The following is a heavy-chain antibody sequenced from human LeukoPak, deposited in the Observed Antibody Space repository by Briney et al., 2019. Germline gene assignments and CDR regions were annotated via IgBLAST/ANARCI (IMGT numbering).Heavy chain of an antibody. CDR3: ARHRRGDCSSASCYTDY. CDR2: IYYSGST. Sequence: SETLPLTCTVSGGSISSSTYYWGWIRQPPGKGLEWIGSIYYSGSTYYNPSLKNRVTISVDTSKNQFSLKLSSVTVADTAVYYCARHRRGDCSSASCYTDYWGQGTLVTVSS. D-gene: IGHD2-2*02. J-gene: IGHJ4*02. V-gene: IGHV4-39*01. CDR1: GGSISSSTYY.